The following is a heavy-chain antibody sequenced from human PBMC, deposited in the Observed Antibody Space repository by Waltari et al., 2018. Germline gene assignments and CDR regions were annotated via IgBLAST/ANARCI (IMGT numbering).Heavy chain of an antibody. CDR1: GGSFSGYY. CDR2: INHSGST. J-gene: IGHJ4*02. CDR3: ARTATYGSGSYYPDY. D-gene: IGHD3-10*01. Sequence: QVQLQQWGAGLLKPSETLSLTCAVYGGSFSGYYWSWIRQPPGKGLEWIGEINHSGSTNYNPSLKSRVTISVDTSKNQFSLKLSSVTAADTAVYYCARTATYGSGSYYPDYWGQGTLVIVSS. V-gene: IGHV4-34*01.